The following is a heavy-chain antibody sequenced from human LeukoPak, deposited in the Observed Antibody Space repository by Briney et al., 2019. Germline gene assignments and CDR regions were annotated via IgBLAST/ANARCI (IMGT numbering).Heavy chain of an antibody. CDR1: GGSISSYS. J-gene: IGHJ4*02. D-gene: IGHD5-12*01. CDR2: IYYSGST. CDR3: ARTYSGYDSQYDY. Sequence: PSETLSLTCTVSGGSISSYSWSWIRQPPGKGLEWIGYIYYSGSTNYNPSLKSRVTISVDTSKNQFSLKLSSVTAADTAVYYCARTYSGYDSQYDYWGQGTLVTVSS. V-gene: IGHV4-59*01.